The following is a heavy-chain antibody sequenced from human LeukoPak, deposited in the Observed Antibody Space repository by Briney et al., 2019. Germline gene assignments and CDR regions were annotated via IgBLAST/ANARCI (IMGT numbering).Heavy chain of an antibody. Sequence: PGGSLRLSCAASGITFSRSWVCWVRQAPGEGLEWVAFIKEDGGGIYYVDSVKGRFTISRDNGENFLYLQMNSLRAEDTAVYYCARDRGGRSGLDDWGQGTLVTVSS. CDR3: ARDRGGRSGLDD. CDR1: GITFSRSW. D-gene: IGHD2-15*01. V-gene: IGHV3-7*04. J-gene: IGHJ4*02. CDR2: IKEDGGGI.